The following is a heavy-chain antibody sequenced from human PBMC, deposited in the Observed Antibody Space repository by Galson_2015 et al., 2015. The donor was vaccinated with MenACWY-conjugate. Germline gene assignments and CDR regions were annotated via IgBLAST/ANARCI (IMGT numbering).Heavy chain of an antibody. J-gene: IGHJ4*02. D-gene: IGHD1-26*01. CDR1: GFIFNTYW. Sequence: SLRLSCAASGFIFNTYWMHWVRQAPGKGLVRVSRINPRGSSTTYADSVKDRFTISRDNAKNTLYLQMNSLRPEDTAVFYCAKTRGASFYFDSWGQGTLVTVSS. V-gene: IGHV3-74*01. CDR3: AKTRGASFYFDS. CDR2: INPRGSST.